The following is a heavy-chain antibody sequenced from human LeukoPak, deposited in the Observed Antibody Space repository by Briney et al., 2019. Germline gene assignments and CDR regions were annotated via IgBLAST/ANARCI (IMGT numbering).Heavy chain of an antibody. Sequence: ASVKVSCKASGYTFTSYYMHWVRQAPGQGLEWMGIINPSGGSTSYAQKFQGRVTMTTDTSTSTAYMELRSLRSDDTAVYYCARTNTIFGENGDYWGQGTLVTVSS. J-gene: IGHJ4*02. CDR1: GYTFTSYY. V-gene: IGHV1-46*01. D-gene: IGHD3-3*01. CDR3: ARTNTIFGENGDY. CDR2: INPSGGST.